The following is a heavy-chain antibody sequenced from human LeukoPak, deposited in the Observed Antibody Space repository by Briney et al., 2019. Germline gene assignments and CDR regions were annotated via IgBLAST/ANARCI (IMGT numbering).Heavy chain of an antibody. CDR2: IYYSGST. J-gene: IGHJ4*02. Sequence: SQTLSLTCTVSGGSISSGDYYWSWIRQPPGKGLEWTGYIYYSGSTYYNPSLKSRVTISVDTSKNQFSLKLSSVTAADTAVYYCARGWTYYYDSSGYYYGVWGQGTLVTVSS. CDR3: ARGWTYYYDSSGYYYGV. V-gene: IGHV4-30-4*01. CDR1: GGSISSGDYY. D-gene: IGHD3-22*01.